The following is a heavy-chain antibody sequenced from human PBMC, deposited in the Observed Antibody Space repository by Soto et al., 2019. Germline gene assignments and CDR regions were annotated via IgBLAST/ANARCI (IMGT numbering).Heavy chain of an antibody. V-gene: IGHV4-61*01. D-gene: IGHD4-4*01. J-gene: IGHJ6*02. Sequence: SETLSLTCTVSGGSVSSGSYYWSWIRQPPGKGLEWIGYIYYSGSTNYNPSLKSRVTISVDTSKNQFSLKLSSVTAADTAVYYCARADSNYLYYYYGMDVWGPGTTVTVAS. CDR2: IYYSGST. CDR1: GGSVSSGSYY. CDR3: ARADSNYLYYYYGMDV.